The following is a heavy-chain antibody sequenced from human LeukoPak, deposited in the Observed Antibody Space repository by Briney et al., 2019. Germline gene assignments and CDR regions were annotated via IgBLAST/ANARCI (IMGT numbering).Heavy chain of an antibody. D-gene: IGHD2-8*01. CDR3: ARECFFGYCTEDH. Sequence: GGSLRLSCAASGFTFSSYEMNWVRQAPGKGLEWVSYISSSGSTIYYADSVKGRFTISRDNAKNSLYLQMNSLRAEDTAVYYCARECFFGYCTEDHWGQGTLVTVSS. CDR2: ISSSGSTI. CDR1: GFTFSSYE. V-gene: IGHV3-48*03. J-gene: IGHJ4*02.